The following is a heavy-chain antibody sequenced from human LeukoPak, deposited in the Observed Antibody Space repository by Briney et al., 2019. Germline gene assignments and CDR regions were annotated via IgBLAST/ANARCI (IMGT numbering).Heavy chain of an antibody. D-gene: IGHD5-12*01. V-gene: IGHV4-59*01. CDR3: ARLPYSGYDYGYYYYMDV. Sequence: SETLSLTCTVSGGSISSYYWSWIRQPPGEGLEWIGCIYYSGSTNYDPSLKSRVTISVDTSKNQFSLKLSSVTAADTAVYYCARLPYSGYDYGYYYYMDVWGKGTTVTVSS. CDR1: GGSISSYY. J-gene: IGHJ6*03. CDR2: IYYSGST.